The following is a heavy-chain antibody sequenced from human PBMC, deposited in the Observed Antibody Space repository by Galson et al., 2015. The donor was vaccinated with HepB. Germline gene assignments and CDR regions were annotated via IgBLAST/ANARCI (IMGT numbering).Heavy chain of an antibody. CDR2: ISGSGGST. CDR3: AKDNKAGGWSNGAFDI. D-gene: IGHD6-19*01. CDR1: GFTFSSYA. V-gene: IGHV3-23*01. Sequence: SLRLSCAASGFTFSSYAMSWVRQAPGKGLEWVSAISGSGGSTYYADSVKGRFPISRDNSKNTLYLQMNSLRAEDTAVYYCAKDNKAGGWSNGAFDIWGQGTMVTVSS. J-gene: IGHJ3*02.